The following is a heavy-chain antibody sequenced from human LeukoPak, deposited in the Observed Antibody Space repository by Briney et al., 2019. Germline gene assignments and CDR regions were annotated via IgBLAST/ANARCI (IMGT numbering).Heavy chain of an antibody. V-gene: IGHV3-49*04. Sequence: GGSLRLSCTASGFTFGDFVMSWVRQPPGKGLEWVGFIRTKVNGETTKYAASVQGRFTISRDDSKSIAYLQMNSLKTEDTAVYYCTTDYQLDYWGQGTLVAVSS. J-gene: IGHJ4*02. D-gene: IGHD3-16*01. CDR2: IRTKVNGETT. CDR3: TTDYQLDY. CDR1: GFTFGDFV.